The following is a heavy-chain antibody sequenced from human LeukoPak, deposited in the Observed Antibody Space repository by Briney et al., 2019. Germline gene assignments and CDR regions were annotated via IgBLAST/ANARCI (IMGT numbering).Heavy chain of an antibody. J-gene: IGHJ6*03. Sequence: PSETLSLTCTVSGGSISSYYWSWIRQPPGKGLEWIGYIYYSGSTNYNPSLKSRVTISVDTSKNQFSLKLSSVTAADTAVYYCAIPGADYGEVSYYYMDVWGKGTTVTVSS. D-gene: IGHD4-17*01. CDR3: AIPGADYGEVSYYYMDV. V-gene: IGHV4-59*12. CDR1: GGSISSYY. CDR2: IYYSGST.